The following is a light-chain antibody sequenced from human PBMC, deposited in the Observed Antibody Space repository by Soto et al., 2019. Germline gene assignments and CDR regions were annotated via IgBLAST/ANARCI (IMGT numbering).Light chain of an antibody. V-gene: IGKV1-5*01. Sequence: IQMTQSPSTLSASVWDRVTITCRASQNIERWLAWYQQKPGKAPTLLRYDVSSLESGVPSRFSGSGSGTEFILTINGLQPDDFATYFCQQFKSGTWTFGQGTKV. J-gene: IGKJ1*01. CDR2: DVS. CDR1: QNIERW. CDR3: QQFKSGTWT.